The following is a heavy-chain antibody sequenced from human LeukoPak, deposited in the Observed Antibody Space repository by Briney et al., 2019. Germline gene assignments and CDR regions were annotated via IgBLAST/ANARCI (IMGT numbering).Heavy chain of an antibody. CDR2: IYHSGST. Sequence: SETLSLTCTVSGGSISTDYWSWIRQPPGKGLEWIGYIYHSGSTNYNPSLKSRVTISIDTSKNHFSLNLSSVTAADTAVYYCARLGIAAAGHDYWGQGTLVTVSS. CDR1: GGSISTDY. J-gene: IGHJ4*02. V-gene: IGHV4-59*08. CDR3: ARLGIAAAGHDY. D-gene: IGHD6-25*01.